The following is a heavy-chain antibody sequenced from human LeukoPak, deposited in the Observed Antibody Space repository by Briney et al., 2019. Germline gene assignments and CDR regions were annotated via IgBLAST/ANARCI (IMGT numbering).Heavy chain of an antibody. CDR2: IYSGGTT. D-gene: IGHD3-22*01. CDR3: ARSLDYYDSSGYYYYFDY. V-gene: IGHV3-53*01. CDR1: GFTVSSNY. J-gene: IGHJ4*02. Sequence: GGSLRLSCAASGFTVSSNYMTWVRQAPGKGPEWASIIYSGGTTYYADSVKGRFTISRDSSKNTLYLQMSSLRAEDTAVYYCARSLDYYDSSGYYYYFDYWGQGTLVTVSS.